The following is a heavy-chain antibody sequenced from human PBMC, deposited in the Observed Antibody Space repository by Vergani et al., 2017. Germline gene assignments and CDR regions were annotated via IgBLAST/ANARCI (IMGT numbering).Heavy chain of an antibody. CDR3: ARGGAVAGLIDY. CDR1: GGSISSYY. CDR2: IYYSGST. J-gene: IGHJ4*02. Sequence: QVQLQESGPGPVKPSETLSLTCTVSGGSISSYYWSWIRQPPGKGLEWIGYIYYSGSTNYNPSLKSRVTISVDTSKNQFSLKLSSVTAADTAVYYCARGGAVAGLIDYWGQGTLVTVSS. V-gene: IGHV4-59*01. D-gene: IGHD6-19*01.